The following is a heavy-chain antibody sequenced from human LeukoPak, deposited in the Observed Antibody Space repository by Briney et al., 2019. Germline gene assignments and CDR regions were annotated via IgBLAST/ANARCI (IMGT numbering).Heavy chain of an antibody. Sequence: GRSLRLSCAASGFTFSSYAMHWVRQAPGKGLEWVAVISYDGSNKDYGDSVKGRFTISRDNSKNTLYLQMNSLRAEDTAVYYCARGWLAPVSGWFDPWGQGTLVTVSS. CDR1: GFTFSSYA. V-gene: IGHV3-30*04. CDR3: ARGWLAPVSGWFDP. J-gene: IGHJ5*02. CDR2: ISYDGSNK. D-gene: IGHD6-19*01.